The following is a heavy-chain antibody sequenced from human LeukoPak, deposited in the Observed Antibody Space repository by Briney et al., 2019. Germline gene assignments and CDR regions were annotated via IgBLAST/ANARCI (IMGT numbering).Heavy chain of an antibody. CDR3: ARGLWLITGWFDP. D-gene: IGHD6-19*01. CDR1: GFTFSSYA. J-gene: IGHJ5*02. CDR2: ISYDGSNK. V-gene: IGHV3-30-3*01. Sequence: GGSLRLSCAASGFTFSSYAMHWVRQAPGKGLEWVAVISYDGSNKYYADSVKGRFTISRDNSKNTLYLQMNSLRAEDTAVYYCARGLWLITGWFDPWGQGTLVTVSS.